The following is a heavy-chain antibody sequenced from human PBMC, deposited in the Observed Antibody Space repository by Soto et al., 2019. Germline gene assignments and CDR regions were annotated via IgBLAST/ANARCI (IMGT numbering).Heavy chain of an antibody. CDR2: ISAYNGNT. D-gene: IGHD2-2*01. CDR1: GYTFTSYG. V-gene: IGHV1-18*01. CDR3: ARDWGSIVVVPAAMLSWFDP. J-gene: IGHJ5*02. Sequence: ASVKVSCKASGYTFTSYGISWVRQAPGQGLEWMGWISAYNGNTNYAQKLQGRVTMTTDTSTSTAYMELRSLRSDDTAVYYCARDWGSIVVVPAAMLSWFDPWGQGTLVTVSS.